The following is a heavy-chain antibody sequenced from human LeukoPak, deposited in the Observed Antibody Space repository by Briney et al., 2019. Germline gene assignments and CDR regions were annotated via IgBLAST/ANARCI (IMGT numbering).Heavy chain of an antibody. CDR3: AKDGDGYYDFWSGPPAVDY. D-gene: IGHD3-3*01. CDR1: GFTFSSYA. CDR2: ISGSGGST. V-gene: IGHV3-23*01. J-gene: IGHJ4*02. Sequence: PGGSLRLSCAASGFTFSSYAMSWVRQAPGKGLEWVSAISGSGGSTYYADSVKGRFTISRDNSKNTLYLQMNSLRAEDTAVYYCAKDGDGYYDFWSGPPAVDYWGQGTLVTVSS.